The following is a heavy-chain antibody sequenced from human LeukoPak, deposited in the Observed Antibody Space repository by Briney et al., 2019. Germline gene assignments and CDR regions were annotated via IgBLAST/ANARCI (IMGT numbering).Heavy chain of an antibody. CDR1: GFTFSSYS. D-gene: IGHD3-22*01. J-gene: IGHJ3*02. Sequence: GGSLRLSCAASGFTFSSYSMNWVRQAPGKGLEWVSYISSSSSTIYYADSVKGRFTISRDNAKNSLYLQMNSLRAEDTAVYYCAKGFKVVSDAFDIWGQGTMVTVSS. CDR3: AKGFKVVSDAFDI. CDR2: ISSSSSTI. V-gene: IGHV3-48*04.